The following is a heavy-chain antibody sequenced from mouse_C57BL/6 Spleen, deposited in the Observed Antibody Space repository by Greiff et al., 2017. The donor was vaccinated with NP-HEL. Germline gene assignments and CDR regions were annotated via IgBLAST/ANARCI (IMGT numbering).Heavy chain of an antibody. V-gene: IGHV1-82*01. D-gene: IGHD2-3*01. J-gene: IGHJ4*01. CDR3: ARGDGPYAMDY. CDR1: GYAFSSSW. CDR2: IYPGDGDT. Sequence: VKLMESGPELVKPGASVKISCKASGYAFSSSWMNWVKQRPGKGLEWIGRIYPGDGDTNYNGKFKGKATLTADKSSSTAYMQLSSLTSEDSAVYFCARGDGPYAMDYWGQGTSVTVSS.